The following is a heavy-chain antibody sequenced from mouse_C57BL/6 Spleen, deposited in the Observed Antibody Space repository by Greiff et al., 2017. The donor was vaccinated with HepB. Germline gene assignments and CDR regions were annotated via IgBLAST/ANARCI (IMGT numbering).Heavy chain of an antibody. Sequence: QVQLQQSGAELVKPGASVKMSCKASGYTFTSYWITWVKQRPGQGLEWIGDIYPGSGSTNYNEKFKSKATLTVDTSSSTAYMQLSSLTSEDSAVYYCARGDTTVVPWYFDVWGTGTTVTVSS. J-gene: IGHJ1*03. CDR1: GYTFTSYW. CDR2: IYPGSGST. V-gene: IGHV1-55*01. CDR3: ARGDTTVVPWYFDV. D-gene: IGHD1-1*01.